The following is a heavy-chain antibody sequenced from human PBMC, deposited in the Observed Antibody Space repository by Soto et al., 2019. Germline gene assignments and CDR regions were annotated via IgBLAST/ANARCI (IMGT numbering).Heavy chain of an antibody. CDR3: ARQKGASSSWYY. CDR1: GGSISSYY. Sequence: SETLSLTCPVSGGSISSYYWSWIRQPPGKGLEWIGYIYYSGSTNYNPSLKSRVTISVDTSKNQFSLKLSSVTAADTAVYYCARQKGASSSWYYWGQGTLVTVSS. CDR2: IYYSGST. D-gene: IGHD6-13*01. J-gene: IGHJ4*02. V-gene: IGHV4-59*08.